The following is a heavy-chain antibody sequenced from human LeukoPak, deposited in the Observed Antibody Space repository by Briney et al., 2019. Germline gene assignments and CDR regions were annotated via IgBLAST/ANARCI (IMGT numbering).Heavy chain of an antibody. CDR2: INPNSGGT. CDR3: AREVVYGGKPTPLN. J-gene: IGHJ4*02. D-gene: IGHD4-23*01. V-gene: IGHV1-2*02. Sequence: GASVKVSCKASGYTFTGDYMHWVRQAPGQGLEWMGWINPNSGGTYYAQNFHGRVTMTRDTSISTAYMELSRLTSDDTAVYYCAREVVYGGKPTPLNWGQGTLVTVSS. CDR1: GYTFTGDY.